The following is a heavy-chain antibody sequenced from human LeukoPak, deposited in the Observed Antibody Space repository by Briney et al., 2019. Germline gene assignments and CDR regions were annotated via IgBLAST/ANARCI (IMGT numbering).Heavy chain of an antibody. CDR1: GFTFSSYS. CDR2: ISSSSSYI. J-gene: IGHJ4*02. Sequence: GGSLRLSCAASGFTFSSYSMNWVRQAPGKGLEWVSSISSSSSYIYYADSVKGRFTISRDNSKNTLYLQMGSLRPEDMAVYYCARAPREGYSGSFYDYWGQGTLVTVSS. V-gene: IGHV3-21*01. CDR3: ARAPREGYSGSFYDY. D-gene: IGHD1-26*01.